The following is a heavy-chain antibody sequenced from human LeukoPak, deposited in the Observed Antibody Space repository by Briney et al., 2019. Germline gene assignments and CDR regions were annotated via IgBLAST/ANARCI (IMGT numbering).Heavy chain of an antibody. CDR2: FYYTGST. Sequence: SETLSLTCTVSGGSISSRSYYWGWIRQPPGKGLEWIGSFYYTGSTFYNPSLKSRVTISVDTSKNQFSLKLSSVTAADTAVYYCARESAFGGSYYFDYWGQGTLVTVSS. D-gene: IGHD4-23*01. CDR3: ARESAFGGSYYFDY. V-gene: IGHV4-39*07. CDR1: GGSISSRSYY. J-gene: IGHJ4*02.